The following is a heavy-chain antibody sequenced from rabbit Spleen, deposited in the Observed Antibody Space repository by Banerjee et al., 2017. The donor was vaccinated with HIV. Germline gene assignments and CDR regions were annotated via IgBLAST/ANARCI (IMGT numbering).Heavy chain of an antibody. Sequence: QSLEESGGDLVKPGASLTLTCIASGVSFSGNAYMCWVRQAPGKGLEWIACIYAGSSGSTYYASWAKGRFTVSKTSSTTVTLQMTSLTAADTATYFCARFYAGYGDFGYAAMWGPGTLVTVS. CDR3: ARFYAGYGDFGYAAM. CDR1: GVSFSGNAY. CDR2: IYAGSSGST. J-gene: IGHJ4*01. D-gene: IGHD7-1*01. V-gene: IGHV1S40*01.